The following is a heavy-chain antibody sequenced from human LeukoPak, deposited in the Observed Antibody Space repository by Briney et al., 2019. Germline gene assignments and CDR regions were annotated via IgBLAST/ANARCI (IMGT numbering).Heavy chain of an antibody. CDR1: GGSFSGYY. CDR3: ARLYCGGDCYDYFDY. D-gene: IGHD2-21*01. CDR2: INHSGST. J-gene: IGHJ4*02. V-gene: IGHV4-34*01. Sequence: PSETLSLTCAVYGGSFSGYYWSWIRQPPGKGLDWIGEINHSGSTNYNPSLKSRVTISVDTSKNQFSLKLSSVTAADTAVYYCARLYCGGDCYDYFDYWGQGTLVTVSS.